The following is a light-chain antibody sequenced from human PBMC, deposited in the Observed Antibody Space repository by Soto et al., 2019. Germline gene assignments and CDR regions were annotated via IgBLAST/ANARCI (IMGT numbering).Light chain of an antibody. CDR1: QSVSSN. CDR2: DAS. J-gene: IGKJ1*01. Sequence: EIMMTQSPATLSVSQGDRATLSCRASQSVSSNLAWYQQKPRQAPRLLIYDASNMASGLPARFTGSGSGTEFTLTISSLQSEDFAVYYCQQYRSMRTFGQGTKVDIK. V-gene: IGKV3-15*01. CDR3: QQYRSMRT.